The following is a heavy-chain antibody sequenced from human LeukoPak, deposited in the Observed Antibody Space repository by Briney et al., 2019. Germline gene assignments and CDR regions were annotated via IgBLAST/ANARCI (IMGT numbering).Heavy chain of an antibody. CDR2: VSYTGST. V-gene: IGHV4-39*02. D-gene: IGHD3-22*01. CDR1: GGSISSSTYY. Sequence: PSETLSLTCTVSGGSISSSTYYWGWIRQPPGKRLEWIGSVSYTGSTYYNPSLKSRVTISVDTSKTHFSLKLSSVTAADTAVYYCARPSYDTSAYYYFDYWGQGTLVAVSS. J-gene: IGHJ4*02. CDR3: ARPSYDTSAYYYFDY.